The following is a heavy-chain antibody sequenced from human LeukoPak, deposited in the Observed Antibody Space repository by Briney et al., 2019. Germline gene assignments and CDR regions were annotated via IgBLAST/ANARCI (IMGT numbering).Heavy chain of an antibody. J-gene: IGHJ4*02. CDR2: IYYSCIT. V-gene: IGHV4-39*01. Sequence: SETLSLTCTVSGGSISSSSYYWGWIRQPPGKGLEWIGSIYYSCITYYNPSLNSRVTIPADTSKNQFSLKLSSVTAAESAVYYCARPIAVAGVLPFDCWGQGALVTVSS. CDR3: ARPIAVAGVLPFDC. CDR1: GGSISSSSYY. D-gene: IGHD6-19*01.